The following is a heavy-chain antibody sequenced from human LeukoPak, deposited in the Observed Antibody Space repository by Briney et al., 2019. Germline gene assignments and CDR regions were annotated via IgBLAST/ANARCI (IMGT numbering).Heavy chain of an antibody. CDR1: GGTFSSYA. J-gene: IGHJ4*02. CDR2: IIPIFGTA. Sequence: GASVKVSCKASGGTFSSYAISWVRQAPGQGLEWMGGIIPIFGTANYAQKFQGRVTITTDESTSTAYMELSSLRSEDTAVYYCARVSASRGYCSSTSCLYFDYWGQGTLVTVSS. D-gene: IGHD2-2*01. CDR3: ARVSASRGYCSSTSCLYFDY. V-gene: IGHV1-69*05.